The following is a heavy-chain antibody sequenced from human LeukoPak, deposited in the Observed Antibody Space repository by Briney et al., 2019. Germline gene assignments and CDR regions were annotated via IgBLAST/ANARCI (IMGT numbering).Heavy chain of an antibody. CDR3: ARGQAGYYDSSGYVD. Sequence: SETLSLTCAVYGGSFSGYYWSWIRQPPGKGLEWIGEINHSGSTNYNPSLKSRVTMSVDTSKNQFSLKLSSVTAADTAVYYCARGQAGYYDSSGYVDWGQGTLVTVSS. CDR1: GGSFSGYY. V-gene: IGHV4-34*01. D-gene: IGHD3-22*01. CDR2: INHSGST. J-gene: IGHJ4*02.